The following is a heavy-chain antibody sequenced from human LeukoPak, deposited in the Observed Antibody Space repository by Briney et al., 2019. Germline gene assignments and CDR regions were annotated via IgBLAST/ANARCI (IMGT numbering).Heavy chain of an antibody. CDR3: ARRHKTNADAFDI. J-gene: IGHJ3*02. CDR2: IYPGDSDT. CDR1: GYTFTGYY. D-gene: IGHD2-8*01. Sequence: GASVKVSCKASGYTFTGYYIHWVRQMPGKGLEWTGIIYPGDSDTRYSPSFQGQVTISADKSISTAYLQWSSLKASDTAMYYCARRHKTNADAFDIWGQGTMVTVSS. V-gene: IGHV5-51*01.